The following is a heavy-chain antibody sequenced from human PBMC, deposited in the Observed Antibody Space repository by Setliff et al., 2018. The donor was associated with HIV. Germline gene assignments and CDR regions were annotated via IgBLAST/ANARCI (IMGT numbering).Heavy chain of an antibody. CDR3: ARDQITMVRGTLGAFDI. CDR1: GYTFTSYG. Sequence: GASVKVSCKASGYTFTSYGISWVRQAPGQGLEWMGWISAYNGNTNYAQKLQGRVTMTTDTSTSTAYMELRSLRSDDTAVYCCARDQITMVRGTLGAFDIWGQGTMVTVSS. CDR2: ISAYNGNT. J-gene: IGHJ3*02. D-gene: IGHD3-10*01. V-gene: IGHV1-18*01.